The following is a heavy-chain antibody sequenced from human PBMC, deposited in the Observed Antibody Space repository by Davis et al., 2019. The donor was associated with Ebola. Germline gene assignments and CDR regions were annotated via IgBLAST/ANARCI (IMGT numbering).Heavy chain of an antibody. V-gene: IGHV3-48*03. CDR3: ARDPRYCSGGSCYKGVYYYYGMDV. CDR2: ISSSGSTI. CDR1: GFTFSSYE. D-gene: IGHD2-15*01. Sequence: GESLKISCAVSGFTFSSYEMNWVRQAPGKGLEWVSYISSSGSTIYYADSVKGRFTISRDNAKNSLFLQMNSLRAEDTAVYYCARDPRYCSGGSCYKGVYYYYGMDVWGQGTTVTVSS. J-gene: IGHJ6*02.